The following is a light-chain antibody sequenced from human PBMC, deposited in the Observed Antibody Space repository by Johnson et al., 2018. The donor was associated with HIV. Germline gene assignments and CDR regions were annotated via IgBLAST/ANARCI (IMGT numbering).Light chain of an antibody. J-gene: IGLJ1*01. Sequence: GSSSNIGNNYVSWYQQLPGTAPKLLIYDNNKRPSGIPDRFSGSKSGTSATLGITGLQTGDEADYYCGTWDSSLSVGVFGTGTKVTVL. CDR3: GTWDSSLSVGV. V-gene: IGLV1-51*01. CDR2: DNN. CDR1: SSNIGNNY.